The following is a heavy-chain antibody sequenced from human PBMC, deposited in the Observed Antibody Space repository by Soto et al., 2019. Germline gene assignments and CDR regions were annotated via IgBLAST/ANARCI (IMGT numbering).Heavy chain of an antibody. CDR3: AREGNLGRWLQPLDF. CDR1: GGSISGYY. Sequence: SETLSLTCTVSGGSISGYYWSWIRQPPGKGLEWIGYMYNTGNTKYNPSLKSRVTMSVDTSKNQFSLKLISVTAADTAKYFCAREGNLGRWLQPLDFWGQGTLVTVSS. J-gene: IGHJ4*02. CDR2: MYNTGNT. V-gene: IGHV4-59*01. D-gene: IGHD5-12*01.